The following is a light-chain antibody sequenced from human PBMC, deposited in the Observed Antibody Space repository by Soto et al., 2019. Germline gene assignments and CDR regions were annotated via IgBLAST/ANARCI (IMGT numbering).Light chain of an antibody. J-gene: IGKJ5*01. Sequence: DIQMTQSPPSMSASVGDRVTITCRASQDISSWLDWYQQKPGKAPELLIYAASTLQSGVPSRFSGSGSGTHFTLTISSLQPEDFATYYCQQSNSFPFTFGQGTRLEIK. CDR3: QQSNSFPFT. CDR1: QDISSW. CDR2: AAS. V-gene: IGKV1-12*02.